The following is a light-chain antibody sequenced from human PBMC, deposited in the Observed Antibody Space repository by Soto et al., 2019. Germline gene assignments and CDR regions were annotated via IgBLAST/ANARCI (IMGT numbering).Light chain of an antibody. CDR1: QSVSSSY. CDR3: QQYGSSLYT. CDR2: GTS. V-gene: IGKV3-20*01. J-gene: IGKJ2*01. Sequence: EIVLTQSPGTLSLSPGERATLSCRASQSVSSSYLAWYQQKPGQAPRLLIYGTSTRATGIPDRFSGSGSETAFILTISRLEPEDFAVYYCQQYGSSLYTFGQGTKLEIK.